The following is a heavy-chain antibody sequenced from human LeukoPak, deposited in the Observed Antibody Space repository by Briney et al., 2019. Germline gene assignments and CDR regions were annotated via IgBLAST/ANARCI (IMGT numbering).Heavy chain of an antibody. J-gene: IGHJ4*02. Sequence: SETLSHTCTVSGGSISSSSYYWGWIRQPPGKGLEWIGSIYHSGSTYYNPSLKSRVTISVDTSKNQFSLKLSSVTAADTAVYYCASTAITIFGVVTSEFDYWGQGTLVTVSS. V-gene: IGHV4-39*01. D-gene: IGHD3-3*01. CDR1: GGSISSSSYY. CDR2: IYHSGST. CDR3: ASTAITIFGVVTSEFDY.